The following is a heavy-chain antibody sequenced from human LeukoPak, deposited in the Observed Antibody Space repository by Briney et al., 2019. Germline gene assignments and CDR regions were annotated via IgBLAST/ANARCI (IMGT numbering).Heavy chain of an antibody. Sequence: SETLSLTCTLSGGSISSSSYYWGWIRQPPGKGLEWIGSIYYSGSTYYNPSLKSRVTISVDTSKNQFSLKLTSVTAADTTVYYCARLINWGKTTDWGQGTLVTVSS. J-gene: IGHJ4*02. CDR3: ARLINWGKTTD. V-gene: IGHV4-39*01. D-gene: IGHD7-27*01. CDR2: IYYSGST. CDR1: GGSISSSSYY.